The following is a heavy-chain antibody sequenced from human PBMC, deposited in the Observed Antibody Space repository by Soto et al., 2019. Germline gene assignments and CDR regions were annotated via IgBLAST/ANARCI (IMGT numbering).Heavy chain of an antibody. CDR1: GGTFSSYA. CDR2: INPNSGGT. V-gene: IGHV1-2*04. CDR3: ARESGDYYDSSGYLGNAFDI. Sequence: ASVKVSCKASGGTFSSYAISWVRQAPGQGLEWMGWINPNSGGTNYAQKFQGWVTMTRDTSISTAYMELSRLRSDDTAVYYCARESGDYYDSSGYLGNAFDIWGQGTMVTVSS. D-gene: IGHD3-22*01. J-gene: IGHJ3*02.